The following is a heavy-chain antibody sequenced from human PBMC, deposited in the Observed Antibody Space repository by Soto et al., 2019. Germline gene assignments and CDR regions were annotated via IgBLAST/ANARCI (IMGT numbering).Heavy chain of an antibody. Sequence: SETLSLTCTVSGGSISSGGYYWSWIRQHPGKGLEWIGYIYYSGSTYYNPSLKSRVTISVDTSKNQFSLKLSSVTAADTAVYYCARAGYAVWSGYYTYYYYYGMDVWGRGTTVNVSS. D-gene: IGHD3-3*01. CDR1: GGSISSGGYY. V-gene: IGHV4-31*02. J-gene: IGHJ6*02. CDR2: IYYSGST. CDR3: ARAGYAVWSGYYTYYYYYGMDV.